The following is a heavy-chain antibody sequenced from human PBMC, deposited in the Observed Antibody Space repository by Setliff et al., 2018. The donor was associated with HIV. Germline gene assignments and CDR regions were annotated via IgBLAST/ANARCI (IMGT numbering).Heavy chain of an antibody. V-gene: IGHV3-30*01. Sequence: GGSLRLSCEASGFTFRTFAMNWVRQAPGKGLEWVSVISYDGSRTSYADSVKGRFTISRDNSKNTLYLQMNSLRAEDTAVYYCARESLSGVWYFDLWGRGTLVTVSS. CDR2: ISYDGSRT. CDR1: GFTFRTFA. J-gene: IGHJ2*01. D-gene: IGHD3-10*01. CDR3: ARESLSGVWYFDL.